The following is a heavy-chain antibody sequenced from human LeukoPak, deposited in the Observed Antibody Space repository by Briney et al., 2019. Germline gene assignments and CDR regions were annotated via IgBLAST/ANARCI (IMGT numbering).Heavy chain of an antibody. CDR3: ARGHCSGGSCYSGDAFDI. V-gene: IGHV5-51*01. Sequence: GESLKISCKGSGYSFTGYWIGWVRQMPGKGLEWMGIIYPGDSDTRYSPSFQSQVTVSADKSISTAYLQWSSLKASDTAMYYCARGHCSGGSCYSGDAFDIWGQGTMVTVSS. CDR2: IYPGDSDT. D-gene: IGHD2-15*01. CDR1: GYSFTGYW. J-gene: IGHJ3*02.